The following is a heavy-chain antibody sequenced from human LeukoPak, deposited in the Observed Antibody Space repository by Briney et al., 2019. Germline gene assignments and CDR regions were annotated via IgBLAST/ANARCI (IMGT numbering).Heavy chain of an antibody. CDR1: GFTFSSYW. CDR3: ARLAYSSGWYFILTLAFDY. J-gene: IGHJ4*02. V-gene: IGHV3-7*01. D-gene: IGHD6-19*01. CDR2: IKQDGSEK. Sequence: GGSLRLSCAASGFTFSSYWMSWVRQAPGKGLEWVANIKQDGSEKYYVDSVKGRFTISRDNAKNSLYLQMNSLRAEDTAVYYCARLAYSSGWYFILTLAFDYWGQGTLVTVSS.